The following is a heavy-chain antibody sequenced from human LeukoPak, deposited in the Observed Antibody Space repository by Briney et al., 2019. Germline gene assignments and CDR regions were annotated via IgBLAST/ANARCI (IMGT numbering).Heavy chain of an antibody. Sequence: GGSVTHLRSPSGFTLSFLPVLWPPPPPGKGRVWVSYISTDNNTIYNAAYVKGRFTISRDNAKNSLYLQMNSLRAEDSAVYYCARVLHNRNYDGSTYYGYWGQGTVVRVSS. V-gene: IGHV3-48*03. CDR3: ARVLHNRNYDGSTYYGY. CDR2: ISTDNNTI. CDR1: GFTLSFLP. J-gene: IGHJ4*02. D-gene: IGHD3-22*01.